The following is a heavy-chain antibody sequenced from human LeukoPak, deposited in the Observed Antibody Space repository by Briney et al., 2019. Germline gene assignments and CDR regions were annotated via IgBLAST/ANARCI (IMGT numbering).Heavy chain of an antibody. J-gene: IGHJ4*02. Sequence: SETLSLTCTVSGGSISSYYRSWIRQPPGKGLEWIGYIYYSGSTNYNPSLKSRVTISVDTSKNQFSLKLSSVTAADTAVYYCARRDGYNYSVDYWGQGTLVTVSS. CDR2: IYYSGST. V-gene: IGHV4-59*08. D-gene: IGHD5-24*01. CDR3: ARRDGYNYSVDY. CDR1: GGSISSYY.